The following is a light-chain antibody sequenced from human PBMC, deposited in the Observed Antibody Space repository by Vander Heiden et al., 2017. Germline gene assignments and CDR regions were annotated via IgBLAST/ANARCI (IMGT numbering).Light chain of an antibody. J-gene: IGKJ1*01. CDR1: QSVSSN. V-gene: IGKV3-15*01. Sequence: EIFMTPSPATLSVSPGERATLACRASQSVSSNLAWYQQKPGQAPRLLIYRASTRVTGIPARFSGGGSGTEFTLTISSLQSEDFAVYYCQHYDNWPPWTFGQGTKVDIK. CDR3: QHYDNWPPWT. CDR2: RAS.